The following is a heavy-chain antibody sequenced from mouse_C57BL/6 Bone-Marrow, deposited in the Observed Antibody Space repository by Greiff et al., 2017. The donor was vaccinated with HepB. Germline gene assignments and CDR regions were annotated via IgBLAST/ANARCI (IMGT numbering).Heavy chain of an antibody. CDR3: ARGEGLRYWYFDV. CDR2: IYPRSGNT. CDR1: GYTFTSYG. J-gene: IGHJ1*03. D-gene: IGHD2-2*01. Sequence: VMLVESGAELARPGASVKLSCKASGYTFTSYGISWVKQRTGQGLEWIGEIYPRSGNTYYNEKFKGKATLTADKSSSTAYMELRSLTSEDSAVYFCARGEGLRYWYFDVWGTGTTVTVSS. V-gene: IGHV1-81*01.